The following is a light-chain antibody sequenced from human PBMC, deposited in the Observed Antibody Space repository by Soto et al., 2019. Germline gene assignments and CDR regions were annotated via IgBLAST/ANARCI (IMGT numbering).Light chain of an antibody. CDR3: AAWDDSLDGPYV. CDR1: TSTIGRNP. V-gene: IGLV1-44*01. CDR2: DDN. Sequence: QSALTQPPSASGTTGQRVSISCSGSTSTIGRNPVSWYQQVPGTAPKLLIHDDNQRPSGVPDRFSGSKSGTSASLAISGLQSEDEAEYYCAAWDDSLDGPYVFGTGTKLTVL. J-gene: IGLJ1*01.